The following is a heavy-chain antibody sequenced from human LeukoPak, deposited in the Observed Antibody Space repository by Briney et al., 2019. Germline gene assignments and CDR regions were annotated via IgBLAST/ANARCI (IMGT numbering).Heavy chain of an antibody. Sequence: GRSLRLSCAASGFTFSSYGMHWVRQAPGKGLEWVAVIWYDGSNKYYADSVKGRFTISRDNSKNTLYLQMNSLRAEDTAVYYCARDRFPTLLYYYGMDVWGQGTTVTVSS. CDR3: ARDRFPTLLYYYGMDV. D-gene: IGHD3-10*01. J-gene: IGHJ6*02. CDR1: GFTFSSYG. CDR2: IWYDGSNK. V-gene: IGHV3-33*01.